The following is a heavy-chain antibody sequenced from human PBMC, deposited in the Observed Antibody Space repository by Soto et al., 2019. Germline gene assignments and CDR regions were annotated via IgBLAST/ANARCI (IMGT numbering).Heavy chain of an antibody. CDR1: GGSISSGNW. D-gene: IGHD3-22*01. V-gene: IGHV4-4*02. CDR2: IYLSGST. CDR3: ARDFHDSSLDY. Sequence: PSETLPLTCAVSGGSISSGNWWTWVRQPPGKGLEWIGEIYLSGSTNYNPSLKSRVTMSVDKSKNQFSLKLSSVTAADTAVYYCARDFHDSSLDYWGQGILVTVSS. J-gene: IGHJ4*02.